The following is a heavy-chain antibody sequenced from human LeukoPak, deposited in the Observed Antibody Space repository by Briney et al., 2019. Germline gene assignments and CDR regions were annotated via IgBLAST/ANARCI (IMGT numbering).Heavy chain of an antibody. D-gene: IGHD3-22*01. Sequence: GGSLRLSCAASGFTFSSYWMTWVRQAPGKGLEWVANIKQDGREKYYVDSVKGRFTIFRDNAKNSLFLQMNSLRAEDTAVYYGARDLGYDSSSYYYWGQGTLVTVSS. CDR1: GFTFSSYW. CDR2: IKQDGREK. V-gene: IGHV3-7*01. J-gene: IGHJ4*02. CDR3: ARDLGYDSSSYYY.